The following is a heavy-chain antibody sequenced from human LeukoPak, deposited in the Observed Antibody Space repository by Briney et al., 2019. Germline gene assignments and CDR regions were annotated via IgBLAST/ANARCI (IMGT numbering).Heavy chain of an antibody. CDR3: ARSYSSGGNVALFQH. D-gene: IGHD6-19*01. CDR2: LYDSGST. CDR1: GGSISSTNYY. J-gene: IGHJ1*01. V-gene: IGHV4-39*01. Sequence: PSESLSLTCTVSGGSISSTNYYWDWIRQPPGKGLEWIGNLYDSGSTHYNPSLKSRVTISVDTSKNQFSLKLSSVTAADTAVYYCARSYSSGGNVALFQHWGQGTLVTVSS.